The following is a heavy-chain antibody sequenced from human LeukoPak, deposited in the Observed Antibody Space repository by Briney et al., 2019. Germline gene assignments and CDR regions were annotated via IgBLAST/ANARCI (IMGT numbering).Heavy chain of an antibody. D-gene: IGHD5-12*01. J-gene: IGHJ4*02. Sequence: GASVKVSCKASGYTFTSYGISWVRQAPGQGLEWMGWISAYNGNTNYAQKLQGRVTMTTDTSTSTAYMELRSLRSDDTAVYYCARDLLDLSSGYGGFFWQQLGTDLDYWGQGTLVTVSS. CDR1: GYTFTSYG. CDR3: ARDLLDLSSGYGGFFWQQLGTDLDY. CDR2: ISAYNGNT. V-gene: IGHV1-18*01.